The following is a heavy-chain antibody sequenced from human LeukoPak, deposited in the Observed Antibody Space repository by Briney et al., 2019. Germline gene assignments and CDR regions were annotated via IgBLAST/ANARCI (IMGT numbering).Heavy chain of an antibody. CDR2: ISGSGSST. V-gene: IGHV3-23*01. J-gene: IGHJ4*02. CDR1: GFTFSSYD. D-gene: IGHD2-2*01. Sequence: PGVSLTLTCTVSGFTFSSYDLNWVRQAPGKGLEWVSAISGSGSSTYYADSVKGRFTSSRDNSKNTLYLQMNSRGADDTAVYYCAKDWGYCGSASCYRITHVDYWGQGNLVTVSA. CDR3: AKDWGYCGSASCYRITHVDY.